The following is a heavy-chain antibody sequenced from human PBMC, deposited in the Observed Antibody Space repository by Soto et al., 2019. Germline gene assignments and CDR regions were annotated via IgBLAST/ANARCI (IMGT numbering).Heavy chain of an antibody. J-gene: IGHJ6*02. D-gene: IGHD3-3*01. Sequence: GASVKVSCKASGGTFSSYAISWVRQAPGQGLEWMGGIIPIFGTANYAQKFQGRVTITADESTSTAYMELSSLRSEDTAVYYCARDQGPNYDFWSGSSYYYYGMDVWGQGTTVTVSS. CDR1: GGTFSSYA. V-gene: IGHV1-69*13. CDR2: IIPIFGTA. CDR3: ARDQGPNYDFWSGSSYYYYGMDV.